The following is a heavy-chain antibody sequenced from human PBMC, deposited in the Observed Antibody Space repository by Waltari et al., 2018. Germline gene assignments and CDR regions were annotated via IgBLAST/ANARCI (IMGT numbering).Heavy chain of an antibody. CDR2: IIPLFGTA. Sequence: QVQLVQSGAEVKKPGSSVKVSCKTSGGTFSSYAISWLRQAPGQGLEWMGGIIPLFGTANYAQKFQGRVTITADESTSTAYMELSSLRSEDTAVYYCARAVEMATIYFDYWGQGTLVTVSS. D-gene: IGHD5-12*01. V-gene: IGHV1-69*12. CDR3: ARAVEMATIYFDY. J-gene: IGHJ4*02. CDR1: GGTFSSYA.